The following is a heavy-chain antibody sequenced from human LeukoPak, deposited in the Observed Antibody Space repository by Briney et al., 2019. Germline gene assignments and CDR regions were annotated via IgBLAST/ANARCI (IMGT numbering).Heavy chain of an antibody. CDR3: ASGIAAAGSSGWGSY. D-gene: IGHD6-13*01. Sequence: ASVKVSCKASGYTFTSYAMNWVRQAPGQGLEWMGWINTNTGNPTYALGFTGRFVFSLDTSVSTAYLQISSLKAEDTAVYYCASGIAAAGSSGWGSYWGQGTLVTVSS. V-gene: IGHV7-4-1*02. CDR2: INTNTGNP. J-gene: IGHJ4*02. CDR1: GYTFTSYA.